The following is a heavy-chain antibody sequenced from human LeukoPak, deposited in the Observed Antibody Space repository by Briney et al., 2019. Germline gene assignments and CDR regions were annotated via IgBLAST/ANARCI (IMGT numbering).Heavy chain of an antibody. D-gene: IGHD2-21*02. CDR2: INPDSGGT. Sequence: ASVKVSCKASGYTFTAYYLHWVRPAPGQGLEWMGWINPDSGGTNYVQKFQGRVTMTRDTSISTAYMELSGLSSDDTAVYYCARVTDETGQWGQGTLVTVSS. CDR1: GYTFTAYY. CDR3: ARVTDETGQ. V-gene: IGHV1-2*02. J-gene: IGHJ4*02.